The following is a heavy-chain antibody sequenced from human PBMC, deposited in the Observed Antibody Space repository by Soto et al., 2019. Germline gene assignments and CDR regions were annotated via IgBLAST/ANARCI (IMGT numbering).Heavy chain of an antibody. CDR1: GDSLTNYY. CDR2: IKYSGYS. CDR3: ARHGFGPLHGLVEV. D-gene: IGHD3-10*01. V-gene: IGHV4-59*08. J-gene: IGHJ6*02. Sequence: QVQLQESGPGLVKPSETLSLTCTVSGDSLTNYYCSWFRQPPGKGLEWIGYIKYSGYSDYNPSLKTRVTMSMDTSKTQFSLRLESGTATDTSVDYCARHGFGPLHGLVEVWGQGNTVIVSS.